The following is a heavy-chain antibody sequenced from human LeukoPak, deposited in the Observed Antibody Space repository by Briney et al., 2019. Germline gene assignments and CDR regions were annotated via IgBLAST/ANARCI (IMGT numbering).Heavy chain of an antibody. CDR3: ARGRGSSWF. J-gene: IGHJ4*02. CDR2: INQDGSDK. CDR1: RFIFSNHW. Sequence: GGSLRLSCAASRFIFSNHWMTWVRQAPGKGLEWVAMINQDGSDKYYADSEKGRFTISRDNAKNSLDLQMNSLRAEDTAVYYCARGRGSSWFGGQGTLVTVSS. V-gene: IGHV3-7*04. D-gene: IGHD6-13*01.